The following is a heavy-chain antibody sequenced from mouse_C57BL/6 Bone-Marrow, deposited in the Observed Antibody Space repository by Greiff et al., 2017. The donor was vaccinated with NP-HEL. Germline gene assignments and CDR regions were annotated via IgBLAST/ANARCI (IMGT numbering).Heavy chain of an antibody. CDR2: IWWDDDT. D-gene: IGHD1-1*01. V-gene: IGHV8-8*01. CDR1: GFSLSTFGMG. Sequence: QVQLKESGPGILQPSQTLSLTCSFSGFSLSTFGMGVGWIRQPSGKGLEWLAHIWWDDDTYYNPALKSRLTISKDTSKNQVFLTFANVDTAYTATYYCALPPLYYYGSPWFAYWGQGTLVTVSA. J-gene: IGHJ3*01. CDR3: ALPPLYYYGSPWFAY.